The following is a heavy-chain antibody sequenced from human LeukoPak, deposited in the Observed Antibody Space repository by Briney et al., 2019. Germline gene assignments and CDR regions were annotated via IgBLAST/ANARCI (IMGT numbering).Heavy chain of an antibody. CDR3: AKDKSYYYGMDV. J-gene: IGHJ6*02. Sequence: GGSLRLSCAASGFTFDDYAMHWVRQAPGKGLEWVSGISWNSGSIGYADSVKGRFTIPRDNAKNSLYLQMNSLRAEDTALYYCAKDKSYYYGMDVWGQGTTVTVSS. CDR1: GFTFDDYA. CDR2: ISWNSGSI. V-gene: IGHV3-9*01.